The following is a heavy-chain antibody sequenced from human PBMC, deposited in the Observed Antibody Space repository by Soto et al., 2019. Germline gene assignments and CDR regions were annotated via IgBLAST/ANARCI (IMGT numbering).Heavy chain of an antibody. Sequence: SGPTLVNPTQTLTLTCTFSGFSLSTSGMCVSWIRQPPGKALEWLALIDWDDDKYYSTSLKTRLTISKDTSKNQVVLTMTNMDPVDTATYYCARKLRGIAAAGRFDYWGQGTLVTVSS. CDR2: IDWDDDK. CDR3: ARKLRGIAAAGRFDY. D-gene: IGHD6-13*01. V-gene: IGHV2-70*01. CDR1: GFSLSTSGMC. J-gene: IGHJ4*02.